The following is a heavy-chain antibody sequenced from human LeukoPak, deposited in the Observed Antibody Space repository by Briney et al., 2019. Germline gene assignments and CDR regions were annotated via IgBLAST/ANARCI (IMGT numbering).Heavy chain of an antibody. CDR2: ISAYNGNT. Sequence: GASVKVSCKASGYTFTSYGISWVRQAPGQGREWMGWISAYNGNTNYAQKLQGRVTMTTDTSTSTAYMELRSLRSDDTAVYYCARGTGTSHYYYYYYMDVWGKGTTVTVSS. V-gene: IGHV1-18*01. CDR3: ARGTGTSHYYYYYYMDV. CDR1: GYTFTSYG. D-gene: IGHD2-2*01. J-gene: IGHJ6*03.